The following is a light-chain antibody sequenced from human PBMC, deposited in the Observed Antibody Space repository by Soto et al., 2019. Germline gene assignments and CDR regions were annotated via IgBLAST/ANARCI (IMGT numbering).Light chain of an antibody. CDR2: AAS. V-gene: IGKV1-39*01. CDR1: QSISGY. J-gene: IGKJ2*01. CDR3: QQSYSTPYT. Sequence: DIQMTQSPSSLSASAGDRVTIACRASQSISGYLNWYQQKPGKAPKLLIYAASSLQSGVPSRFSGSGSGTAFALTITSLQPDDFAIYYCQQSYSTPYTFGQGTKLEI.